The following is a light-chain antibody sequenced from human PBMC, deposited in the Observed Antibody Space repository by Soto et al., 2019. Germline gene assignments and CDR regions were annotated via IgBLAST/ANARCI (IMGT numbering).Light chain of an antibody. CDR2: LAS. Sequence: DIVSTQSPDSLAVSLGERATINCKSSQSVVYSSNNKNYLAWYQQKPGQPPKLLIYLASTTESGVPDRFSGRGSGIDLTITISRLQAEDVAVYYCQQYYITPPYTFGQGTKLEIK. J-gene: IGKJ2*01. CDR1: QSVVYSSNNKNY. CDR3: QQYYITPPYT. V-gene: IGKV4-1*01.